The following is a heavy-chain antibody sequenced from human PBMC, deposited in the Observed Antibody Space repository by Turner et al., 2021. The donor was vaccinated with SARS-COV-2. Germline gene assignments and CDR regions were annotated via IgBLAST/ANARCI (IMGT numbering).Heavy chain of an antibody. CDR2: INPNSGGT. V-gene: IGHV1-2*02. D-gene: IGHD3-9*01. CDR3: VRDSAHDILTGPGGY. Sequence: QVQPVQSGAEVRQPGASVSVSCKASGYMFTGYYLHGVRQAPGQGLEWMALINPNSGGTNYAQKFQGRVTMTRDKSISTDYMELSRLRSDDTAVYYCVRDSAHDILTGPGGYWGQGTLVTVSS. CDR1: GYMFTGYY. J-gene: IGHJ4*02.